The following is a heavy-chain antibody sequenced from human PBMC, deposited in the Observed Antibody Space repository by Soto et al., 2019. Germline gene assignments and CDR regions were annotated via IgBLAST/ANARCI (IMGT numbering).Heavy chain of an antibody. J-gene: IGHJ4*02. D-gene: IGHD3-16*01. Sequence: SETLSLTCTVSGGSISSSSYYWGWIRQPPGKGLEWIGSIYYSGSTYYNPSLKSRVTISVDTSKNQFSLKLSSVTAADTAVYYCARQEYDYIWCCYCSHDRYLFDFWGQGTLVIVSS. CDR3: ARQEYDYIWCCYCSHDRYLFDF. CDR2: IYYSGST. CDR1: GGSISSSSYY. V-gene: IGHV4-39*01.